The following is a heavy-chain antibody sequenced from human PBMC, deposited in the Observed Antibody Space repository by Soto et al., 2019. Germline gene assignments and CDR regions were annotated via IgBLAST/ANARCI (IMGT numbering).Heavy chain of an antibody. D-gene: IGHD3-10*01. V-gene: IGHV3-11*01. CDR2: ISSSGSSI. Sequence: GGSLRLSCAASGFTFSDYYMSWIRQAPGKGLEWVSYISSSGSSIDYADSVKGRLTISRDNAKKSLYLQMNSLRAEDTAVYYCARDLGYYGSGIDYWGQGTLVTVSS. CDR3: ARDLGYYGSGIDY. J-gene: IGHJ4*02. CDR1: GFTFSDYY.